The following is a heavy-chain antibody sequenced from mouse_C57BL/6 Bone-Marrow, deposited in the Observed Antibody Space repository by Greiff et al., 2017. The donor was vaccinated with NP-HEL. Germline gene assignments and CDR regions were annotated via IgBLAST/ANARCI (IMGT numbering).Heavy chain of an antibody. V-gene: IGHV5-15*01. CDR1: GFTFSDYG. D-gene: IGHD2-10*02. Sequence: EVQRVESGGGLVQPGGSLKLSCAASGFTFSDYGMAWVRQAPRKGPEWVAFISNLAYSIYYADTLTGRFTISREKAKNTLYMEMSSLRSEDTAMYYCARHGYGNFYYAMDYWGQGTSVTVSS. CDR2: ISNLAYSI. CDR3: ARHGYGNFYYAMDY. J-gene: IGHJ4*01.